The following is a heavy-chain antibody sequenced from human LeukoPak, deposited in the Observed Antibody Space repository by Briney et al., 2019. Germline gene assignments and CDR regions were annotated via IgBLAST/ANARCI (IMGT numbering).Heavy chain of an antibody. J-gene: IGHJ4*02. CDR2: INPNSGGT. CDR3: AQSSGWDSLKY. D-gene: IGHD6-19*01. CDR1: GHTFTGYY. V-gene: IGHV1-2*02. Sequence: ASVKVSCKASGHTFTGYYMHWVRQPPGQGLERMGWINPNSGGTNHAQKFQGRVSMTRDTSISTAYMELSRLRSDDTAVYYCAQSSGWDSLKYWGQGTLVTVSS.